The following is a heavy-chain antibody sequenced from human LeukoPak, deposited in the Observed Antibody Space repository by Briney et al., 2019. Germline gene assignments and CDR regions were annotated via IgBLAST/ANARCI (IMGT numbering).Heavy chain of an antibody. J-gene: IGHJ4*02. D-gene: IGHD2-21*02. CDR3: ARDLWFSGAYCGGDCQPNPKYYFDY. CDR2: IVPIFGTA. V-gene: IGHV1-69*01. Sequence: SVKVSCKASGGTLSSYAISWVRQAPGQGLEWMGGIVPIFGTANYAQKFQGRVTITADESTSTAYMELSSLRSEDTAVYDCARDLWFSGAYCGGDCQPNPKYYFDYWGQGTLVTVSS. CDR1: GGTLSSYA.